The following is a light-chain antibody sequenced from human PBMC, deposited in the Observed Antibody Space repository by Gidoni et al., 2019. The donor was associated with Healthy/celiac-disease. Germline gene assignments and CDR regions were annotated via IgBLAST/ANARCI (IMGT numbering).Light chain of an antibody. CDR3: QSYDSSLSGSV. CDR1: SSNLGAGYD. CDR2: GNS. Sequence: QSVLTQPPSVSGAPAQRVPIPCTGSSSNLGAGYDVHWYPQLPGTAPKLLIYGNSNRPSGVPDRFSGSKSGTSASLAITGLQAEDEADYYCQSYDSSLSGSVFGGGTKLTVL. J-gene: IGLJ3*02. V-gene: IGLV1-40*01.